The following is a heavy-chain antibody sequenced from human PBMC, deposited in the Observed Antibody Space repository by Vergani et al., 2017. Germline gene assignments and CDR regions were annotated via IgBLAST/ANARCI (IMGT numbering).Heavy chain of an antibody. CDR3: VREDSYCGSTTCRNPSYVYYYHMDV. V-gene: IGHV3-33*01. CDR2: IYYDGSKK. Sequence: QVQLVESGGGVVQPGRSLRLSCTSSGFTFSTYAMHWVRQAPGKGLEWVAIIYYDGSKKYYADSVKGRFTISRDNSRNTLDLLMSSLRAEDTAIYYCVREDSYCGSTTCRNPSYVYYYHMDVWGEGTTVTVSS. D-gene: IGHD2-21*01. J-gene: IGHJ6*03. CDR1: GFTFSTYA.